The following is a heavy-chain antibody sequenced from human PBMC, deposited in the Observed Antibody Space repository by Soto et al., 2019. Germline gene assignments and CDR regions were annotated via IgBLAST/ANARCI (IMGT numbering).Heavy chain of an antibody. D-gene: IGHD3-3*01. Sequence: GASVKVSCKPSGYTFTTYAMPWLRQAPGQGLEWMGWIKAGNGNTKYSQKFQGRVTITRDTSASTAYMELSSLRSEDTAVYYCARDFGGFDPWGQGTLVTVSS. CDR2: IKAGNGNT. V-gene: IGHV1-3*01. CDR3: ARDFGGFDP. J-gene: IGHJ5*02. CDR1: GYTFTTYA.